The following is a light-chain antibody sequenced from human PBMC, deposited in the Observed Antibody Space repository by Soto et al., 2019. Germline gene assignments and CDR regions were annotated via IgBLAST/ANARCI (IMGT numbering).Light chain of an antibody. J-gene: IGLJ2*01. Sequence: QAVVTQEPSLSVSPGGTVTLTCGLSSGSVTTSYYPSWYQQTPGQAPRTLIYSTNTRSSGVPDRFSGSILGNKAALTITGAQADEEADYYCVLYMGSGIWVFGGGTKLTVL. CDR1: SGSVTTSYY. CDR3: VLYMGSGIWV. CDR2: STN. V-gene: IGLV8-61*01.